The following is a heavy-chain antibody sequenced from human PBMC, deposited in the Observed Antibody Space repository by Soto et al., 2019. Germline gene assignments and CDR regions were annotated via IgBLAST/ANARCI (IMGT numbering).Heavy chain of an antibody. CDR3: ASHYDMWSGYLSPVDY. J-gene: IGHJ4*02. V-gene: IGHV3-11*01. D-gene: IGHD3-3*01. Sequence: QVQLVESGGDLVKPGGSLRLSCAASGYTFSDYYMSLIRQAPGKGLEWISYIDTSGTKIYYADSVKGRFTITRDNAKNSLYLEMNSLRDEYTAVYYCASHYDMWSGYLSPVDYWGQGTLVTVSS. CDR1: GYTFSDYY. CDR2: IDTSGTKI.